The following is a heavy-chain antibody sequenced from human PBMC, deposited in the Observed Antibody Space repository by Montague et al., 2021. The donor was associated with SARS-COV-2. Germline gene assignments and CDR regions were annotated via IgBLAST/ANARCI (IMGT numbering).Heavy chain of an antibody. V-gene: IGHV4-59*02. J-gene: IGHJ4*02. Sequence: SETLSLTCIVSGSSVRSYYWSWIRQPPGKGLEWIGYIYDSGSTXXXPSXXXRVTISVDTSKNQFSLKLSSLTAADTAVYYCARENTVTTFGGPYYIDSWGQGTLVTVSA. D-gene: IGHD4-17*01. CDR2: IYDSGST. CDR3: ARENTVTTFGGPYYIDS. CDR1: GSSVRSYY.